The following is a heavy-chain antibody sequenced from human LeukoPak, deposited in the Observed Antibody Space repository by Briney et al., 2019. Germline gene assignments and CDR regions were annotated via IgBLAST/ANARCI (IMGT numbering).Heavy chain of an antibody. V-gene: IGHV3-74*01. CDR1: GFTFSSYY. CDR3: ARGGFSHGFDL. Sequence: GGSLRLSCAASGFTFSSYYFHWVRQAPGRGLVWVSRVDNDGSGSIYADSVKGRFTTSRDNAKNTVFLQMNSLRVEDTAVYYCARGGFSHGFDLWGQGTRVTVPS. D-gene: IGHD2/OR15-2a*01. J-gene: IGHJ4*02. CDR2: VDNDGSGS.